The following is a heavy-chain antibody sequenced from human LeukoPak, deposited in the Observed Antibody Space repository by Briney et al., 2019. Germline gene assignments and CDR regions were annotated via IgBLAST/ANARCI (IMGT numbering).Heavy chain of an antibody. V-gene: IGHV4-39*07. CDR3: ARVVGGRLSDAFDI. CDR1: NGSISSRSYY. CDR2: MYYSGST. D-gene: IGHD2-15*01. J-gene: IGHJ3*02. Sequence: KSSETLSLTCTVSNGSISSRSYYWGWIRQSPGKGLEWIGSMYYSGSTYYNPSLKSRVTISVDTSKNKFSLKVSSVTAADTAVYYCARVVGGRLSDAFDIWGQGTMVTVSS.